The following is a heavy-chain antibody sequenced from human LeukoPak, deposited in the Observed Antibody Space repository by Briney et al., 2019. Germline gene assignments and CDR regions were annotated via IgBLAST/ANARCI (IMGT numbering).Heavy chain of an antibody. CDR1: GFTFSSYA. CDR2: ISYDGSNK. V-gene: IGHV3-30-3*01. CDR3: ASTGYSSR. Sequence: TGGSLGLSCAASGFTFSSYAMHWVRQAPGKGLEWVAVISYDGSNKYYADSVKGRFTISRDNSKNTLYLQMNSLRAEDTAVYYCASTGYSSRWGQGTLVTVSS. J-gene: IGHJ4*02. D-gene: IGHD6-19*01.